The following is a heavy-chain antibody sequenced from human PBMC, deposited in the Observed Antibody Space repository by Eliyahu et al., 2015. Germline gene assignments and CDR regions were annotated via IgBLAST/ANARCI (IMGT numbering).Heavy chain of an antibody. V-gene: IGHV1-69*01. CDR2: IIPIFGTA. J-gene: IGHJ6*04. CDR1: GGXFSSYA. CDR3: ARDEGLRGSGTRLNPPYGMDV. D-gene: IGHD3-10*01. Sequence: QVQLVQSGAEVKKPGSSVKVSCKASGGXFSSYAXSWGRQAPGQGLEWMGGIIPIFGTANYAQKFQGRVTITADESTSTAYMELSSLRSEDTAVYYCARDEGLRGSGTRLNPPYGMDVWGKGTTVTVSS.